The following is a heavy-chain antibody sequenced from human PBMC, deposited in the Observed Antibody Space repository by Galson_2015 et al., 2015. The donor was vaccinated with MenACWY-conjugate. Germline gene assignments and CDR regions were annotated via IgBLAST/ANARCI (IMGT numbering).Heavy chain of an antibody. Sequence: LRLSCAGSAFTFSNAYMSWVRQAPGKGLEWVGRIKSQTDGGKIDYAAPVKGRFTISRDDSKNTLYLQMNSLKIEDTAVYYCTTPKPAPWGGLLSPSYRAVWAKGPRSPSP. V-gene: IGHV3-15*01. J-gene: IGHJ6*03. CDR3: TTPKPAPWGGLLSPSYRAV. CDR2: IKSQTDGGKI. CDR1: AFTFSNAY. D-gene: IGHD2-21*01.